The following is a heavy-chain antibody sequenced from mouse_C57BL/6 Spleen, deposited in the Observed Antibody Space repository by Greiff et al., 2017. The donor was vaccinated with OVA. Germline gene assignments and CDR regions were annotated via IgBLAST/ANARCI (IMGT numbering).Heavy chain of an antibody. D-gene: IGHD1-1*01. J-gene: IGHJ4*01. CDR2: IDPSDSET. CDR1: GYTFTSYW. V-gene: IGHV1-52*01. CDR3: ARSGDYGSSPYAMEY. Sequence: QVQLQQPGAELVRPGSSVKLSCKASGYTFTSYWMHWVKQRPIQGLEWIGNIDPSDSETHYNQKFKDKATLTVDKSSSTAYMQLSSLTSEDSAVYYCARSGDYGSSPYAMEYWGQGTSVTVSS.